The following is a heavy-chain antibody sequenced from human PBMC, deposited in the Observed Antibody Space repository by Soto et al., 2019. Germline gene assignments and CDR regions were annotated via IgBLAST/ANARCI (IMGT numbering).Heavy chain of an antibody. V-gene: IGHV3-7*03. CDR2: INLDGSEK. CDR3: ARDGSTSWYSYDYHVMDV. J-gene: IGHJ6*02. CDR1: GFTFRTYW. D-gene: IGHD5-18*01. Sequence: EVQLVESRGGFVQPGGSLRLSCAASGFTFRTYWLSWVRQVPGNGLEWVANINLDGSEKNYVDSVKGRFTISRDNARNSLYLQMSSLRAEDTALYYCARDGSTSWYSYDYHVMDVWGQGTTVTVSS.